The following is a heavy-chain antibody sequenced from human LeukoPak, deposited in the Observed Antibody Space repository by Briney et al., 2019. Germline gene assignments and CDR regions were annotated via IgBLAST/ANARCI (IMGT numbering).Heavy chain of an antibody. CDR1: GGSISSYY. CDR2: IYYSGST. CDR3: ASTYCGGDCYSLDAFDI. Sequence: PSETLSLTCTVSGGSISSYYWSWIRQPPGKGLEWIGYIYYSGSTNYNPSLKSRVTISVDTSKNQFSLKLSSVTAADTAVYYCASTYCGGDCYSLDAFDIWGQGTMVTDSS. J-gene: IGHJ3*02. D-gene: IGHD2-21*01. V-gene: IGHV4-59*01.